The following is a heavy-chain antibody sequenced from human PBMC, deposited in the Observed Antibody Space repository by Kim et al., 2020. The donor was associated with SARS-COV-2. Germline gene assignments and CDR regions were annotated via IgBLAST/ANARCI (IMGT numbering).Heavy chain of an antibody. V-gene: IGHV4-31*03. Sequence: SETLSLTCTVSGGSISSGGYYWSWIRQHPGKGLEWIGYIYYSGSTYYNPSLKSRVTISVDTSKNQFSLKLSSVTAADTAVYYCARAKGRNSSGWPFIDYWGQGTLVTVSS. D-gene: IGHD6-19*01. CDR2: IYYSGST. CDR3: ARAKGRNSSGWPFIDY. CDR1: GGSISSGGYY. J-gene: IGHJ4*02.